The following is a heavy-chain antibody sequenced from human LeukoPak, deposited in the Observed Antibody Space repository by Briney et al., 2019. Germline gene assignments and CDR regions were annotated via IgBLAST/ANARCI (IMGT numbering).Heavy chain of an antibody. D-gene: IGHD3-22*01. V-gene: IGHV1-2*02. Sequence: GASVKVSCKASGYTFTGYYMHWVRQAPGQGLEWMGWINPNSGGTNYAQKFQGRVTMTRDTSISTAYMELSRLRSDDTAVYYCARGYYYDSSGSHSDAFDIWGQGTMVTVSS. J-gene: IGHJ3*02. CDR1: GYTFTGYY. CDR3: ARGYYYDSSGSHSDAFDI. CDR2: INPNSGGT.